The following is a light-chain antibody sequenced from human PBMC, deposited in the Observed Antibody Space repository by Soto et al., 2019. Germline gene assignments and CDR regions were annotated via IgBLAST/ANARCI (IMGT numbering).Light chain of an antibody. J-gene: IGKJ1*01. CDR3: QQYNTYSQT. CDR2: DAS. Sequence: DIQMTQSPPTLSASVGYRFTITCRASQSISGWLAWYQQKPGKAPKLLIYDASNLEGGVPSRFSGTGSGTEFTLTISSLQPEDFATYYCQQYNTYSQTFGQGTTGDIK. V-gene: IGKV1-5*01. CDR1: QSISGW.